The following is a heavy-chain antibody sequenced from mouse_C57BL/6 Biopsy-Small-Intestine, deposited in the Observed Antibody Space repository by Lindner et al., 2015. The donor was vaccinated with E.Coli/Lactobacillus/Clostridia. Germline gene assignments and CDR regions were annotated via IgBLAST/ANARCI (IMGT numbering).Heavy chain of an antibody. V-gene: IGHV1-39*01. CDR1: GYSFTDYN. D-gene: IGHD2-4*01. J-gene: IGHJ3*01. CDR2: INPNYGTT. CDR3: ASGRYDYGWFAY. Sequence: EVQLQRSGPELVKAWTRSVKISCKASGYSFTDYNMNWVKQSNGKSLEWIGVINPNYGTTSYNQKFKGKATLTVDQSSSTAYMQLNSLTSEDSAVYYCASGRYDYGWFAYWGQGTLVTVSA.